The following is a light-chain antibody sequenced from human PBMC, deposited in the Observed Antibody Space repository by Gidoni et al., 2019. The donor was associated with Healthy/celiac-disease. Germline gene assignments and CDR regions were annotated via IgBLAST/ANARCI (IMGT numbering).Light chain of an antibody. V-gene: IGKV3-15*01. Sequence: EIVMTQSPATLSVSPGERATLSCRASQSVSSNLAWYQQKPGQAPRLLSYGASTRATGIPARFSGSGSGTEFTRTISSLQPEDCAVYYCQQYNNWPPLTFGGGTKVEIK. CDR3: QQYNNWPPLT. CDR2: GAS. J-gene: IGKJ4*01. CDR1: QSVSSN.